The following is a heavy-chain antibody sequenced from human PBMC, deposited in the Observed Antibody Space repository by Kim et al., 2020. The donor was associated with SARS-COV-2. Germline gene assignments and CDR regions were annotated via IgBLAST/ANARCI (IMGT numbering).Heavy chain of an antibody. CDR2: INPNSGGT. J-gene: IGHJ3*02. D-gene: IGHD2-2*01. V-gene: IGHV1-2*02. CDR3: ARDRYQLLIGWNYEINAFDI. CDR1: GYTFTGYY. Sequence: ASVKVSCKASGYTFTGYYMHWVRQAPGQGLEWMGWINPNSGGTNYAQKFQGRVTMTRDTSISTAYMELSRLRSDDTAVYYCARDRYQLLIGWNYEINAFDIWGQGTMVTVSS.